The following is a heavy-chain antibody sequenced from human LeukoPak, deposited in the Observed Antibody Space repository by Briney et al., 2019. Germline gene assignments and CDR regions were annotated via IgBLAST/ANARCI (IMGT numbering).Heavy chain of an antibody. J-gene: IGHJ4*02. Sequence: PGGSLRLSFAASGFTFSSYGMHWVRQAPGKGLEWVAVISYDGSNKYYADSVKGRFTISRDNSKNTLYLQMNSLRAEDTAVYYCASRGGLYGDPKGYFDYWGQGTLVTVSS. CDR3: ASRGGLYGDPKGYFDY. D-gene: IGHD4-17*01. CDR2: ISYDGSNK. CDR1: GFTFSSYG. V-gene: IGHV3-30*03.